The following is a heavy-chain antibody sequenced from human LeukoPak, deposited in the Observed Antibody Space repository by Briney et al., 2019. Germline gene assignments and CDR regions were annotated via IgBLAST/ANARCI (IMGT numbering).Heavy chain of an antibody. D-gene: IGHD6-13*01. CDR1: GGSISSYY. Sequence: SETLSLTCTVSGGSISSYYWSWIRQPPGKGLEWIGYIYYCGSTNYNPSLRSRVTISVDTSKNQFSLKLSSVTAADTAVYYCARQGYSSSWYFDYWGQGTLVTVSS. J-gene: IGHJ4*02. V-gene: IGHV4-59*08. CDR2: IYYCGST. CDR3: ARQGYSSSWYFDY.